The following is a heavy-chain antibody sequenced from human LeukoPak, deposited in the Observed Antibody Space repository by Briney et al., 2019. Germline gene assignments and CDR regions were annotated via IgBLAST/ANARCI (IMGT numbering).Heavy chain of an antibody. CDR2: HILIFGTT. D-gene: IGHD2-15*01. Sequence: TEKVPHKASVGTFNRYYLSGVRQAPTQAREGRGEHILIFGTTNYAQKFQGRVTITADESTSTAYMELSSLRSEDTAVYYCARWGPSILVVVAEHYDAFDIWGQGTMVTVSS. J-gene: IGHJ3*02. CDR1: VGTFNRYY. V-gene: IGHV1-69*01. CDR3: ARWGPSILVVVAEHYDAFDI.